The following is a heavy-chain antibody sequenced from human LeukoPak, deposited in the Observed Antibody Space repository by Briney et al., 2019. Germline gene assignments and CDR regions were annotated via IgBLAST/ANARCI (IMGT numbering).Heavy chain of an antibody. Sequence: PGGSLRLSCAASGFTFSDYGMHWVRQAPGKGLEWVAFIRYDGINKYYADSVKGRFTISRDNSKNTLYLQMNSLRAEDTAVYYCAKEILAVVVIKGFFDYWGQGTLVTVSS. V-gene: IGHV3-30*02. CDR1: GFTFSDYG. D-gene: IGHD3-22*01. CDR2: IRYDGINK. J-gene: IGHJ4*02. CDR3: AKEILAVVVIKGFFDY.